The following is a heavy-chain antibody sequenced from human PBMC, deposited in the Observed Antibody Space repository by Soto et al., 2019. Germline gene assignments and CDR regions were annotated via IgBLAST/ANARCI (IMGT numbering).Heavy chain of an antibody. Sequence: GFLRLSCAASGFTFSSFAMHWVRQAPGTGLEWVALISYDGSDEYYTDSVKGRFTISRDNSKNTVYLQINGLRAEDTALYYCAKDLGFCTSTTCPMAFDLWGQGTMVNVSS. CDR2: ISYDGSDE. D-gene: IGHD2-2*01. J-gene: IGHJ3*01. V-gene: IGHV3-30*18. CDR1: GFTFSSFA. CDR3: AKDLGFCTSTTCPMAFDL.